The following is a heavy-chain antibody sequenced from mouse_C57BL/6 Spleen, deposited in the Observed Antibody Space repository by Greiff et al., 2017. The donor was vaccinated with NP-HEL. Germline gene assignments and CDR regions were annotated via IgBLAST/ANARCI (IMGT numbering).Heavy chain of an antibody. Sequence: VQLQQPGAELVRPGTSVKLSCKASGYTFTSYWMHWVKQRPGQGLEWIGVIDPSDSYTNYNQKFKGKATLTVDTSSSTAYMQLSSLTSEDSAVYYCARSHGSSSYYCDYWGQGTTLTVSS. V-gene: IGHV1-59*01. CDR1: GYTFTSYW. CDR3: ARSHGSSSYYCDY. D-gene: IGHD1-1*01. CDR2: IDPSDSYT. J-gene: IGHJ2*01.